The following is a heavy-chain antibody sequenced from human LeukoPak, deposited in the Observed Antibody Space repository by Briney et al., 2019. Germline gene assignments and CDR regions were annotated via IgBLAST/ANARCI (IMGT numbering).Heavy chain of an antibody. CDR1: GGSISSGFYY. CDR2: IYYSGTT. D-gene: IGHD3-10*01. J-gene: IGHJ5*02. Sequence: ASETLSLTCTVSGGSISSGFYYWGWIRQPPGKGLEWIGSIYYSGTTYYNPSLKSRVTISVDTSRNQFSLKLSSVTAADTAVYYCATHPKSCTRGIFITGKACWFDPWGQGTLVTVSS. CDR3: ATHPKSCTRGIFITGKACWFDP. V-gene: IGHV4-39*01.